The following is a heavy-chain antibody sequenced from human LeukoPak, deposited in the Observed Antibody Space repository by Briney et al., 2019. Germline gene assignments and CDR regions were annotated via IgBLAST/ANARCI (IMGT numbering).Heavy chain of an antibody. V-gene: IGHV4-39*07. CDR3: ARVGVRGIAAAGMGRGWFDP. J-gene: IGHJ5*02. D-gene: IGHD6-13*01. CDR1: GGSISSSSYY. Sequence: SETLSLTCTVSGGSISSSSYYWGWLRQPPGTGLEWIGSLYYTGSTYYNPSLKSRVTISVDTSKNQFSLKLSSVTAADTAVYYCARVGVRGIAAAGMGRGWFDPWGQGTLVTVSS. CDR2: LYYTGST.